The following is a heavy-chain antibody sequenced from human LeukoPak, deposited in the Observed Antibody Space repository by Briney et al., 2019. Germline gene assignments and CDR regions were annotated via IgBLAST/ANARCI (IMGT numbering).Heavy chain of an antibody. Sequence: GGSLRLSCAASGFTFSSYSMNWVRQAPGKGLEWVSSISSGSSYIYYADSVKGRFTISRDNAKNSLYLQMNSLRAEDTALYYCARVNTDYYDSSGYYPYYFDYWGQGTLVTVSS. J-gene: IGHJ4*02. CDR3: ARVNTDYYDSSGYYPYYFDY. CDR2: ISSGSSYI. D-gene: IGHD3-22*01. V-gene: IGHV3-21*04. CDR1: GFTFSSYS.